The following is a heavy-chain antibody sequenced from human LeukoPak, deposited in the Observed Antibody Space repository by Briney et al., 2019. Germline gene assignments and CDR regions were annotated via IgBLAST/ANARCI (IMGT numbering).Heavy chain of an antibody. CDR2: VSYDGSDK. V-gene: IGHV3-33*05. D-gene: IGHD2-8*01. J-gene: IGHJ4*02. CDR3: ARDRCTNGVCYLDY. CDR1: GFTFSSHA. Sequence: PGRSLRLSCAPSGFTFSSHAIHWVRQARGKGLEWVATVSYDGSDKYCADSVKGRFTISRDNSKNTLYLQMSSLRAEDTAVYYCARDRCTNGVCYLDYWGQGTLVTVSS.